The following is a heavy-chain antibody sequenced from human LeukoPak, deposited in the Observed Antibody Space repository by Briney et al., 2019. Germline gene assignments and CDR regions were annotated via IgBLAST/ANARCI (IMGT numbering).Heavy chain of an antibody. CDR1: GGSISSSSYY. V-gene: IGHV4-39*07. D-gene: IGHD4-17*01. CDR3: ARLTTVTTFSSRPGASDI. J-gene: IGHJ3*02. CDR2: IYYSGST. Sequence: PSETLSLTCSVSGGSISSSSYYWCGIRQPPGKGREGFGSIYYSGSTYYIPSLKSRVTISVDTSKNQFSLKLSSVTAADTAVYYCARLTTVTTFSSRPGASDIWGQGTMVTVSS.